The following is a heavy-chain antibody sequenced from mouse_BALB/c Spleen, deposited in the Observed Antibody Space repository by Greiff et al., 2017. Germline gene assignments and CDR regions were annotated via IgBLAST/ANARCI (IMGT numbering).Heavy chain of an antibody. D-gene: IGHD2-14*01. CDR2: IYPGDGDT. V-gene: IGHV1-80*01. CDR1: GYAFSSYW. CDR3: ASEGVLSSSYYAMDY. Sequence: QVQLQQSGPELEKPGASVKISCKASGYAFSSYWMNWVKQRPGQGLEWIGQIYPGDGDTNYNGKFKGKATLTADKSSSTAYMQLSSLTSEDSAVYFCASEGVLSSSYYAMDYWGQGTSVTVSS. J-gene: IGHJ4*01.